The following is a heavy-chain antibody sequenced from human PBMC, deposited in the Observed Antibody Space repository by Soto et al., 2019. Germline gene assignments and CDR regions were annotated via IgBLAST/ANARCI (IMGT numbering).Heavy chain of an antibody. CDR2: FYHSGST. J-gene: IGHJ4*02. CDR3: ASAGGLGAVAADY. D-gene: IGHD6-19*01. V-gene: IGHV4-30-2*01. Sequence: ILSLTCAVAGGYIRNYYGSWIRQQPGKGLEWIGNFYHSGSTYYNPSLKSRVTISVDRSKNQFSLKLSSVTAADSAVYYCASAGGLGAVAADYWGQGTLVTVPQ. CDR1: GGYIRNYY.